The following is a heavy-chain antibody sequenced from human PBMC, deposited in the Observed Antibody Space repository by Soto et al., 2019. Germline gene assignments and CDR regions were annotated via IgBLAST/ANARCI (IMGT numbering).Heavy chain of an antibody. CDR1: AYTFTSYA. Sequence: AYLTSSCYSSAYTFTSYALRWVRQAPGQRLEWMGWINAGNGNTKYSQKFQGRVTITRDTSASTAYMELSSLRSEDTDVYYYASWSGVYSCQGALV. CDR3: ASWSGVY. V-gene: IGHV1-3*01. J-gene: IGHJ4*02. CDR2: INAGNGNT.